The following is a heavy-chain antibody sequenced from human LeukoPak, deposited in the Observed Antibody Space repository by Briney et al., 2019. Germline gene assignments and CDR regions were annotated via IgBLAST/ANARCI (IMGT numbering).Heavy chain of an antibody. Sequence: SVKVSCKASGGTFSSYAISWVRQAPGQGLEWMGGIIPIFGTANYAQKFQGRVTITTDESTSTAYMELSSLRSEDTAEYYCATDWQDSSSLIYWGQGTLVTVSS. CDR2: IIPIFGTA. CDR3: ATDWQDSSSLIY. J-gene: IGHJ4*02. D-gene: IGHD6-13*01. V-gene: IGHV1-69*05. CDR1: GGTFSSYA.